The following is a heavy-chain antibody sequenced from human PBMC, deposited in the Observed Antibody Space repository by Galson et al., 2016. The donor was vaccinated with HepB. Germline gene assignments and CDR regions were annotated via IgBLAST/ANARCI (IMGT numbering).Heavy chain of an antibody. D-gene: IGHD6-13*01. CDR2: IYPGDSDT. V-gene: IGHV5-51*01. Sequence: QSGAEVKKPGESLKISCKGSGYSFISYWIGWVRQVPGKGLEWMGIIYPGDSDTRYSPSFQGQVAISADKSVSTAYLQWSSLKASDTAMYYCARGQSSSWYKDYFDYWGQGTLVTVSS. CDR3: ARGQSSSWYKDYFDY. CDR1: GYSFISYW. J-gene: IGHJ4*02.